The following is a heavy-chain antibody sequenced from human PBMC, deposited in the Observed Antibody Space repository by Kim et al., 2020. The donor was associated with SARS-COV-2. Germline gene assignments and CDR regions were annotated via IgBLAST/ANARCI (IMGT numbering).Heavy chain of an antibody. Sequence: GGSLRLSCVASGFCINTYWMFWVRQGPGKGPEWVASIKEDGTQKDYLDSIKGRFTISRDNAKNSLYLQIDRLRDEDTAVYYCARDPYTKAFDVCGQGTMV. D-gene: IGHD5-18*01. V-gene: IGHV3-7*01. CDR3: ARDPYTKAFDV. CDR2: IKEDGTQK. J-gene: IGHJ3*01. CDR1: GFCINTYW.